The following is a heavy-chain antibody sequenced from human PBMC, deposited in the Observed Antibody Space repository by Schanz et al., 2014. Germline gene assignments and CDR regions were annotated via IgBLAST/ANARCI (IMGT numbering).Heavy chain of an antibody. CDR2: ITSTSRYI. CDR3: ARGVRVRGIIIDY. Sequence: VQLVESGGGVVQPGRSLRLSCAASGFTFSAYGMHWVRQAPGKGLEWVSSITSTSRYIYYADSLKGRFTISRDNAKNSVYLQMNSLRAEDTAEYYCARGVRVRGIIIDYWGPGTLVTVSS. V-gene: IGHV3-21*01. CDR1: GFTFSAYG. J-gene: IGHJ4*02. D-gene: IGHD3-10*01.